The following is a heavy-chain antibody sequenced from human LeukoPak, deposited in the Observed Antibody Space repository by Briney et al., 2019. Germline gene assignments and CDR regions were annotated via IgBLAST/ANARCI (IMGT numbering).Heavy chain of an antibody. J-gene: IGHJ4*02. V-gene: IGHV4-59*08. CDR2: IYYTGGT. CDR3: AKYGGSGWVIDY. Sequence: SDTLSLTCTVSGGSISNNYWTWIRQPPGKGLEYIVYIYYTGGTNYNPSLKSRVTISVDPSKNQFSLKLSSVTAADTAVYFCAKYGGSGWVIDYWGQGTLVTVSS. CDR1: GGSISNNY. D-gene: IGHD6-19*01.